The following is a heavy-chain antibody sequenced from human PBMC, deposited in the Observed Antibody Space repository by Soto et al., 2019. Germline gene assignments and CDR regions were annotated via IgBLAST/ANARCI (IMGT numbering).Heavy chain of an antibody. CDR1: GFTFSNAW. Sequence: PGGSLRLSCAASGFTFSNAWMSWVRQAPGKGLEWVGRIKSKTDGGTTDYAAPVKGRFTISRDDSKNTLYLQMNSLKTEDTAVYYCTTVSCSSTSCYESPNFAYWGQGTLVTVSS. D-gene: IGHD2-2*01. CDR3: TTVSCSSTSCYESPNFAY. V-gene: IGHV3-15*01. CDR2: IKSKTDGGTT. J-gene: IGHJ4*02.